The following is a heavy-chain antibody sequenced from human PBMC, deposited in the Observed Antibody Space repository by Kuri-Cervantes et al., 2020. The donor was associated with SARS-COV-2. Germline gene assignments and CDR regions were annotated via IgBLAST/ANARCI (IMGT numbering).Heavy chain of an antibody. Sequence: SETLSLTCAVYGGSFSGYYWSWIRQPPGKGLEWIGEINHSGSTNYNPSPKSRVTISVDTSKNQFPLKLSSVTAADTAVYYCAGSSKYYYYMDVWGKGTTVTVSS. CDR2: INHSGST. J-gene: IGHJ6*03. V-gene: IGHV4-34*01. CDR1: GGSFSGYY. CDR3: AGSSKYYYYMDV. D-gene: IGHD2-2*01.